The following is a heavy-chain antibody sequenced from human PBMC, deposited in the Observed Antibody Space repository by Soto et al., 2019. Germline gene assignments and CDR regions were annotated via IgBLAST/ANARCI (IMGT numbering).Heavy chain of an antibody. J-gene: IGHJ4*02. V-gene: IGHV3-48*01. CDR3: ARYMATITPENYFDY. Sequence: QPGGSLRLSCAASGFSFSSYSMNWVRQAPGKGLEWVSYISSSSSTIYYADSVKGRFTISRDNAKNSLYLQMNSLRAEDTAVYYCARYMATITPENYFDYWGQGTLVTVSS. CDR2: ISSSSSTI. D-gene: IGHD5-12*01. CDR1: GFSFSSYS.